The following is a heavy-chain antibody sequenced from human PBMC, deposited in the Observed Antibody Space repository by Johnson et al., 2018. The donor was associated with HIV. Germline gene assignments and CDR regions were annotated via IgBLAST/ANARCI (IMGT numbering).Heavy chain of an antibody. CDR2: ISYDGSNK. Sequence: QMLLVESGGGVVQPGRSLRLSCAASGFTFSSYAMHWVRQAPGKGLEWVAVISYDGSNKYYADSVKGRFTISRDNSKNTLYLQMNSLRAEDTAVYYCARGKYSGSFTSPDAVDIWGQGTMVTVSS. V-gene: IGHV3-30*04. CDR3: ARGKYSGSFTSPDAVDI. CDR1: GFTFSSYA. D-gene: IGHD1-26*01. J-gene: IGHJ3*02.